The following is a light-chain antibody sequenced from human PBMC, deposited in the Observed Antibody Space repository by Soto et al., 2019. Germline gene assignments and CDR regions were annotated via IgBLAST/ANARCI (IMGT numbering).Light chain of an antibody. Sequence: QSALTQSASVSGSPGQSITISCTGTSSDVGGYNYVSWYQQHPGKAPKLIIYDVSNRPSGVSTRFSGSNSGNTASLTISGLQDEDEADYSCSSYTSTSSWVFGGGTKVTVL. J-gene: IGLJ3*02. V-gene: IGLV2-14*01. CDR3: SSYTSTSSWV. CDR2: DVS. CDR1: SSDVGGYNY.